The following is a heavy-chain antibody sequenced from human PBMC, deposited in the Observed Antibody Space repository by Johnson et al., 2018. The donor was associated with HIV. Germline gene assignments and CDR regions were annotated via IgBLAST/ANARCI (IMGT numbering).Heavy chain of an antibody. D-gene: IGHD3-10*01. Sequence: VQLVESGGGLVQPGRSLRLSCAASGFTFDDYAMHWVRQAPGQGLEWVSSISWNSGSIGYADSVKGRFTISRDNAKKSLSLQMNSRRAEDTAVYYRARDGPRHYYDSGSSDAFDIWGQGTMVTVSS. CDR2: ISWNSGSI. CDR3: ARDGPRHYYDSGSSDAFDI. J-gene: IGHJ3*02. V-gene: IGHV3-9*01. CDR1: GFTFDDYA.